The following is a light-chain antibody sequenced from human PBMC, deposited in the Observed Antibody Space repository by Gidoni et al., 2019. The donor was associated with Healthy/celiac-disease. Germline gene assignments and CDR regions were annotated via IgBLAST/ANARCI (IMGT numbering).Light chain of an antibody. J-gene: IGKJ3*01. Sequence: DIQMTQSPSSLSASVGDRVTITCQASQDINNYLNWYQQKPGKAPKLLIYDASNLETGVPSRFSGSGSGTDFTFTISSLHPEDIATYYCQHYDDLPQFTFGPGTRLDIK. CDR1: QDINNY. CDR3: QHYDDLPQFT. V-gene: IGKV1-33*01. CDR2: DAS.